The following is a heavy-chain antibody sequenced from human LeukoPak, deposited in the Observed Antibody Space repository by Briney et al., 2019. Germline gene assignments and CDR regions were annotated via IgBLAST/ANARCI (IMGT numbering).Heavy chain of an antibody. Sequence: GGSLRLSCAASGFTFSTYGMHWVRQAPGKGLEWVALIWSDGGNKYYADSVKGRFTISRDNAKNTLYLQMTSLRAEDTAVYYCARGGSGNFYYWGQGTLVTVSS. CDR2: IWSDGGNK. J-gene: IGHJ4*02. CDR1: GFTFSTYG. V-gene: IGHV3-33*01. D-gene: IGHD1-26*01. CDR3: ARGGSGNFYY.